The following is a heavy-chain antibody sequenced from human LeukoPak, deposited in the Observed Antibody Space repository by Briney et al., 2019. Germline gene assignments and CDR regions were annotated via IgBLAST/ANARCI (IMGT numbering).Heavy chain of an antibody. CDR1: GGSVSSSSHF. V-gene: IGHV4-39*01. CDR2: IYYTAST. CDR3: ARLDNWNGYYFDS. D-gene: IGHD1-20*01. Sequence: SESLSLTCTVSGGSVSSSSHFWGGIRQPPGRGLEWIGSIYYTASTYHNSSLKRRFTLTVDTSKYQLSLTLCSVPAPHTAVFYCARLDNWNGYYFDSWGQGTLVTVSS. J-gene: IGHJ4*02.